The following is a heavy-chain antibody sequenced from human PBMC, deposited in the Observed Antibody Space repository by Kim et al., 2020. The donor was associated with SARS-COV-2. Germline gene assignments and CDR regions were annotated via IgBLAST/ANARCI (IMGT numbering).Heavy chain of an antibody. Sequence: GGSLRLSCAASGYTVTYSYMGWVRQAPGKGLEWVSFIYSGGNTIYADSVKGRLIISRDHSKNTLYLQMNSLRAEATAVYYWSTVGFYYDAGYFNNCCQGT. D-gene: IGHD3-22*01. CDR3: STVGFYYDAGYFNN. CDR1: GYTVTYSY. J-gene: IGHJ1*01. CDR2: IYSGGNT. V-gene: IGHV3-66*01.